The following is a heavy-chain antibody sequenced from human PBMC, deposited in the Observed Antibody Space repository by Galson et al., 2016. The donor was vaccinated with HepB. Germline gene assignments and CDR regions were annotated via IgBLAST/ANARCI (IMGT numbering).Heavy chain of an antibody. Sequence: PALVKPTQTLTLTCRFSGFTLSSTGVAVGWIRQSPGKALEWLALISWTDDKRYSPSLRSRVTIATDSSKNQVVLTMTKMDPVGTATYYCARSVIPAGVGFDYWGQGTLVTVSS. D-gene: IGHD2-2*01. CDR1: GFTLSSTGVA. J-gene: IGHJ4*02. CDR3: ARSVIPAGVGFDY. CDR2: ISWTDDK. V-gene: IGHV2-5*01.